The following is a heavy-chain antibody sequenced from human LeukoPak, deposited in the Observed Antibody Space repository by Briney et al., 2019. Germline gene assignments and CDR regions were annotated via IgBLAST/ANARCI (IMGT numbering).Heavy chain of an antibody. J-gene: IGHJ4*02. CDR3: ATPRKYDLWTGFSTYFDY. Sequence: SETLSLTCAVSGDSISSSNYYWGWIRQPPGKGLEWIGSIYCSGSSYYNPSLKSRVTIPVDTSKNQFSLRLKSVTAADTAVYYCATPRKYDLWTGFSTYFDYWGQGILVTVSS. CDR1: GDSISSSNYY. V-gene: IGHV4-39*01. D-gene: IGHD3/OR15-3a*01. CDR2: IYCSGSS.